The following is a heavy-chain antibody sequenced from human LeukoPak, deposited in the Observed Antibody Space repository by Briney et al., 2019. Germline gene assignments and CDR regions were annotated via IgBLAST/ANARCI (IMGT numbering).Heavy chain of an antibody. CDR1: GGSISSGSYY. Sequence: PSETLSLTCTVSGGSISSGSYYWSWIRQPAGKGLEWIGRIYTSGSTNYNPSLKSRVTISVDTSKNQFSLKLSSVTAAHTAVYYCARQTIAAAGSGWFDPWGQGTLVTVSS. J-gene: IGHJ5*02. V-gene: IGHV4-61*02. CDR3: ARQTIAAAGSGWFDP. D-gene: IGHD6-13*01. CDR2: IYTSGST.